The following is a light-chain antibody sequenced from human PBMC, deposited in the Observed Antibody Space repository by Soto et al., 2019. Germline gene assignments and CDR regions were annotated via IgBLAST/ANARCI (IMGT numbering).Light chain of an antibody. J-gene: IGLJ2*01. CDR3: QSYDSSLSVV. CDR1: SSNIGAGYD. Sequence: QSALTQPPSVSGAPGQRVTISCTRSSSNIGAGYDVHWYQQLPGTAPKLLFYGNSNRPSGVPDRFSGSKSGSSASLAITGLQAEDEADYYCQSYDSSLSVVFGGGTKLTVL. V-gene: IGLV1-40*01. CDR2: GNS.